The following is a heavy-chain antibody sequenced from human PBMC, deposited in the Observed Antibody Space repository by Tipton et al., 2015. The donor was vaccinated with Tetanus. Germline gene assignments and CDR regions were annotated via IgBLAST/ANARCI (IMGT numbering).Heavy chain of an antibody. V-gene: IGHV3-23*01. CDR2: ISGSGGST. Sequence: SLRLSCAASGFTFSSYWMSWVRQAPGKGLEWVSAISGSGGSTYYADSVKGRFTISRDNSKNTLYLQMNSLRAEDTAVYYCAKDESGSGSYLSIDYWGQGTLVTVSS. D-gene: IGHD3-10*01. J-gene: IGHJ4*02. CDR1: GFTFSSYW. CDR3: AKDESGSGSYLSIDY.